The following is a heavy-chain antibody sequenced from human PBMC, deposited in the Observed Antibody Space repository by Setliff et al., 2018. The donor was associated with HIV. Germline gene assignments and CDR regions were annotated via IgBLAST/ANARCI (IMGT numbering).Heavy chain of an antibody. Sequence: SVKVSCKASGGSFSDYSISWVRQAPGQAFEWMGGIIPMVSLPNFAQSFQGRVIMTRDISTNIAYMELSSLTSGDTAVYYCARGRGFSGSLTTVDFFEFWGQGTLVTVSS. J-gene: IGHJ1*01. CDR3: ARGRGFSGSLTTVDFFEF. CDR2: IIPMVSLP. CDR1: GGSFSDYS. V-gene: IGHV1-69*10. D-gene: IGHD6-19*01.